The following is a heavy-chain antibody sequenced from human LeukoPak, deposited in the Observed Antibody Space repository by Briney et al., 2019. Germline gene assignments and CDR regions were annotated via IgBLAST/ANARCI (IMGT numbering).Heavy chain of an antibody. CDR2: IYSSGNT. Sequence: SESLSLTCTVSGVSISGYYWSWIRQPAGKGLEWVGRIYSSGNTKYNPSLESRVTMSVETSKKQFPLKLRSVPAADTAVYYCARERSRGYCSGGSGYLDYWGQGTLVTVSS. J-gene: IGHJ4*02. CDR3: ARERSRGYCSGGSGYLDY. CDR1: GVSISGYY. V-gene: IGHV4-4*07. D-gene: IGHD2-15*01.